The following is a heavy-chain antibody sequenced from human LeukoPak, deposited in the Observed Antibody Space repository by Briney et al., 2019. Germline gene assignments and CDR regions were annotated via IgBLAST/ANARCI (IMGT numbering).Heavy chain of an antibody. Sequence: ASVKVSCKASGYTFTTYYMHWVRQAPGQGLEWMGWVNPKGGGTSYAQKSKGRVTMTTDTSISTAYMELSRLTSDDTAVYFCASRGFGEISCDNYYGMDGWGQGTTVTVSS. CDR1: GYTFTTYY. V-gene: IGHV1-2*02. CDR2: VNPKGGGT. CDR3: ASRGFGEISCDNYYGMDG. J-gene: IGHJ6*02. D-gene: IGHD3-10*01.